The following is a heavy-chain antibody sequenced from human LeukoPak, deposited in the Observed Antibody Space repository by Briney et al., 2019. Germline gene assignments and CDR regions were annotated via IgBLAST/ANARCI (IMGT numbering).Heavy chain of an antibody. CDR3: ARGFGSGGYYDY. CDR2: TYTSGST. D-gene: IGHD3-22*01. V-gene: IGHV4-4*07. Sequence: SETLSLTCSVSGGFISSYYWTWIRQPAGKGLEWIGRTYTSGSTNYNPSLKGRVTMSVDTSKNQFSLKLSSVTAADTAVYYCARGFGSGGYYDYWGQGTLVTVSS. CDR1: GGFISSYY. J-gene: IGHJ4*02.